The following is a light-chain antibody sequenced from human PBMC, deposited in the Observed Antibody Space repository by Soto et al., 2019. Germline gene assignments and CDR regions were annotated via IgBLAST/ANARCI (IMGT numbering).Light chain of an antibody. CDR3: QQYESSPLT. Sequence: EIVLTQSPDTLSLSPGERATLSCRASQSVSSALLAWYQQKPGQAPRLLIYRASTRATGIPDRFTGSGSGTHFTLTISRLEPEDFAVYYCQQYESSPLTFGGGTKVEIK. CDR2: RAS. V-gene: IGKV3-20*01. J-gene: IGKJ4*01. CDR1: QSVSSAL.